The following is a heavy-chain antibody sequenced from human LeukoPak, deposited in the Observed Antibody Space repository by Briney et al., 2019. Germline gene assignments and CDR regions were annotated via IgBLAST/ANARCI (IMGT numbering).Heavy chain of an antibody. CDR3: ARHAIYSGGYSFWFDP. Sequence: SETLSLTCTVSGGSISSYYWSWIRQPPGKGLEWIGYIYYSGSTNYNPSLKSRVTISVDTSKNLCSLRLTSVTAADTAVYYCARHAIYSGGYSFWFDPWGLGTLVTVS. CDR1: GGSISSYY. CDR2: IYYSGST. D-gene: IGHD1-26*01. V-gene: IGHV4-59*08. J-gene: IGHJ5*02.